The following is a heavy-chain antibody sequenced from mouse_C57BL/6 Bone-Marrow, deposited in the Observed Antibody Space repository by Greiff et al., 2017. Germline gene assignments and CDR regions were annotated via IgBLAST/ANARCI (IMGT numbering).Heavy chain of an antibody. D-gene: IGHD2-4*01. J-gene: IGHJ2*01. CDR1: GFTFSSYT. V-gene: IGHV5-9*01. Sequence: EVQGVESGGGLVKPGGSLKLSCAASGFTFSSYTMSWVRQTPEKRLEWVATISGGGGNTYYPDSVKGRFTISRDNAKNTLYLQMSSLRSEDTALYYCARRGLRRYFDYWGQGTTLTVSS. CDR3: ARRGLRRYFDY. CDR2: ISGGGGNT.